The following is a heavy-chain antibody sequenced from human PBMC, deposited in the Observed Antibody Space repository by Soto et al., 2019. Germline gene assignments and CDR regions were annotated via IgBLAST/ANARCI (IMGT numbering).Heavy chain of an antibody. V-gene: IGHV4-30-2*01. CDR3: ARGTLGGAFDF. D-gene: IGHD1-26*01. J-gene: IGHJ3*01. Sequence: TLSLTCAVSGGSISSGGYSWSWIRQPPGKGLEWIGYIYHSGSTYYNPSLKSRVTISVDRSKNQFSLKLSSVTAADTAVYYCARGTLGGAFDFWGQGPMLSLS. CDR2: IYHSGST. CDR1: GGSISSGGYS.